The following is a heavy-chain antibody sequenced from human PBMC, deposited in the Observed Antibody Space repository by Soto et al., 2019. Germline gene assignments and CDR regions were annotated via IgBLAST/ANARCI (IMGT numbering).Heavy chain of an antibody. CDR2: INADGTST. D-gene: IGHD2-2*01. CDR1: GFTFSNSW. J-gene: IGHJ4*02. V-gene: IGHV3-74*01. Sequence: QPGGSLRLSCAASGFTFSNSWMHWVRQVSGKGLEWVSRINADGTSTSYADSVKGRFTISRDNAKNTLYLHANSLRAEDTAVYYCVKVLARGVGVPRFYFDSWGQGALVTVSS. CDR3: VKVLARGVGVPRFYFDS.